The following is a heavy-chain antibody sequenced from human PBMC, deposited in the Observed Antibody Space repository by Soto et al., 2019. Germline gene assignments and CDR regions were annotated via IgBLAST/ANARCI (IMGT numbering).Heavy chain of an antibody. V-gene: IGHV3-30*03. CDR3: ARDINDRGYFN. D-gene: IGHD3-22*01. Sequence: QVQLEESGGGVVQPGRSLRLSCAASGFTFSIFGMHWVRQAPGKGLEWVALISNDGKTEFYADSVKGRFTISRDNSKSTLHLQMNSLRDEDTAVYYCARDINDRGYFNWGQGILVTVSS. CDR1: GFTFSIFG. J-gene: IGHJ4*02. CDR2: ISNDGKTE.